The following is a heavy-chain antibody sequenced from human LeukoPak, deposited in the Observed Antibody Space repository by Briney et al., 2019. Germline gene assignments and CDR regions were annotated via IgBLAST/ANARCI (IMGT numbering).Heavy chain of an antibody. CDR3: ARLGRGDGYKYFDY. J-gene: IGHJ4*02. CDR2: TSSSSSSI. V-gene: IGHV3-48*01. CDR1: GFIFSNYD. Sequence: GGSLRLSCAASGFIFSNYDMIWVRQAPGKGLEWVSYTSSSSSSIHYADPVKGRFTISRDNAKNSLYLQMNSLRAEDTAVYYRARLGRGDGYKYFDYWGQGTLVTVSS. D-gene: IGHD5-24*01.